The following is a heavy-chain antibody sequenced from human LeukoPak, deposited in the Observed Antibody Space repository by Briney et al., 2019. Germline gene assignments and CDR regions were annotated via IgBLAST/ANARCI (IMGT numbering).Heavy chain of an antibody. CDR2: INWNGGST. V-gene: IGHV3-20*04. CDR1: GFTLEDYG. CDR3: ARALVRGWFDS. Sequence: PGGSLRLSCAASGFTLEDYGMSWVGQPPGKGLEWVSGINWNGGSTGYADSVKGRFTISRDNAKHSLYLQMNSLRDEDTALYYCARALVRGWFDSWGQGTLVTVSS. D-gene: IGHD6-13*01. J-gene: IGHJ5*01.